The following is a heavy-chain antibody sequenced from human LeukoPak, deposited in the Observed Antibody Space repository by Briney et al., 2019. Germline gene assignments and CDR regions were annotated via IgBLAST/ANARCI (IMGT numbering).Heavy chain of an antibody. CDR3: ARVWYSGSYPVDY. V-gene: IGHV3-48*03. CDR1: GFTFSSYE. Sequence: GGSLRLSCAASGFTFSSYEMNWVRQAPGKGLEWVSYISSSGSTIYYADSVKGRFTISRDNAKNSLYLQMNSLRAEDTAVYYCARVWYSGSYPVDYWGQGTLVTVSS. CDR2: ISSSGSTI. D-gene: IGHD1-26*01. J-gene: IGHJ4*02.